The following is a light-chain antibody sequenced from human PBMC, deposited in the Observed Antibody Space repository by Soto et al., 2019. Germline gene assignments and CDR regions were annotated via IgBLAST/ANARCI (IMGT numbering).Light chain of an antibody. CDR2: AAS. CDR3: QRYNRAPLT. J-gene: IGKJ1*01. CDR1: QGITNY. Sequence: DIQMTQSPSSLSASVGDRVTITCRPSQGITNYLAWYQQKPGKVPKLLIYAASTLHSGVPSRFSGSASGTDFTLTISSLQPEDVATYYCQRYNRAPLTFGQGTKVEI. V-gene: IGKV1-27*01.